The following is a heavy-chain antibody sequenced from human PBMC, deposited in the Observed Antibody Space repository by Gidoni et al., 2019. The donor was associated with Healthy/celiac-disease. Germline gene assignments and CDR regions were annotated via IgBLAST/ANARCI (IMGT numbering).Heavy chain of an antibody. V-gene: IGHV4-4*02. Sequence: QVQLQESCPGLVKPSGTLYLTCAVSGGSIHSSNWWSWVRQPPGKGLEWIGEIYHSGSTNYNPSLKSRVTISVDKSKNQFSLKLSSVTAADTAVYYCARGGAAGILFGFPSYNWFDPWGQGTLVTVSS. CDR2: IYHSGST. CDR3: ARGGAAGILFGFPSYNWFDP. CDR1: GGSIHSSNW. D-gene: IGHD6-13*01. J-gene: IGHJ5*02.